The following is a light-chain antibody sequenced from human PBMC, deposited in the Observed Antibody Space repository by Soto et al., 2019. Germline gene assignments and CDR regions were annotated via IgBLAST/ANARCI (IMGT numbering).Light chain of an antibody. V-gene: IGKV1-9*01. Sequence: DIQLTQSPSFLSASVGDRVTITCRASQGISSYLAWYQQRPGKAPKLLIYAASTLQSGVPSRFRGSGSGTEVTLTISSLQPEDFATYYCQQLNSDLFTFDPVTKVDSK. CDR3: QQLNSDLFT. J-gene: IGKJ3*01. CDR1: QGISSY. CDR2: AAS.